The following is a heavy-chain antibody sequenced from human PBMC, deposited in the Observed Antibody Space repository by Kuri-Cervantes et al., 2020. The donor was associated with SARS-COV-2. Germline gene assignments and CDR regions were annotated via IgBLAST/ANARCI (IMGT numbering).Heavy chain of an antibody. CDR3: AKDLESQQLVRGLVYYYYYMDV. Sequence: GESLEISCAASEFTFSSYGMHWVRQAPGKGLEWVAFIRYDGSNKYYADSVKGRFTISRDNSKNTLYLQMNSLRAEDTAVYYCAKDLESQQLVRGLVYYYYYMDVWGKGTTVTVSS. J-gene: IGHJ6*03. V-gene: IGHV3-30*02. CDR1: EFTFSSYG. CDR2: IRYDGSNK. D-gene: IGHD6-13*01.